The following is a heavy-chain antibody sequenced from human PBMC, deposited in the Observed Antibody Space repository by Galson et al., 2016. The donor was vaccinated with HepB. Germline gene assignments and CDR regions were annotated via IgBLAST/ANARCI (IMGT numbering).Heavy chain of an antibody. D-gene: IGHD1-26*01. J-gene: IGHJ4*02. Sequence: SLRLSCAASGFAFSNYAMSWVRQAPGKGLEWVSGISGRGGATYYADSVKGRVTISRDNPKNTLYLQMNGLRAEDTAVYYCAKLEWELRSHFDYWGRGILVTVSS. CDR2: ISGRGGAT. CDR1: GFAFSNYA. CDR3: AKLEWELRSHFDY. V-gene: IGHV3-23*01.